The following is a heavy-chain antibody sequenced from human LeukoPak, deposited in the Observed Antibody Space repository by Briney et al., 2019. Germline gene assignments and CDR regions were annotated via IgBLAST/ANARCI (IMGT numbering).Heavy chain of an antibody. CDR1: GFTFSSYS. CDR3: ASGGSGSYSY. CDR2: ISGSGGST. D-gene: IGHD1-26*01. V-gene: IGHV3-23*01. Sequence: PGGSLRPSCAASGFTFSSYSMNWVRQAPGKGLEWVSAISGSGGSTYYADSVKGRFTISRDNSKNTLYLQMNSLRAEDTAVYYCASGGSGSYSYWGQGTLVTVSS. J-gene: IGHJ4*02.